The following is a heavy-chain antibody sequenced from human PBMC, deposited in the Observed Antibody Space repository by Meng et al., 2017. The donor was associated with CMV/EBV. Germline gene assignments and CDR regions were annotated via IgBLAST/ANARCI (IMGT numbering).Heavy chain of an antibody. J-gene: IGHJ5*02. CDR1: GFTVSTYA. CDR2: ISYDGSNK. Sequence: SGFTVSTYAMHWVRQTPGKGVEWVAVISYDGSNKYYADSVKGRFTISRDNSKNTLHLQMNTLRAEDTALYYCARGGYYDSSGQNWFDPWGQGTLVTVSS. V-gene: IGHV3-30-3*01. D-gene: IGHD3-22*01. CDR3: ARGGYYDSSGQNWFDP.